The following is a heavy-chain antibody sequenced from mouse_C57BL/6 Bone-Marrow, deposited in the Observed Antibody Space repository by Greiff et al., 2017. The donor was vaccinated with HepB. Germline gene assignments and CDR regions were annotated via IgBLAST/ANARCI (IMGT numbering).Heavy chain of an antibody. CDR2: INPNYGTT. CDR1: GYSFTDYN. V-gene: IGHV1-39*01. Sequence: EVKLVESGPELVKPGASVKISCKASGYSFTDYNMNWVKQSNGKSLEWIGVINPNYGTTSYNQKFKGKATLTVDQSSSTAYMQLNSLTSEDSAVYYCARSGGPYYYGSSPHWYFDVWGTGTTVTVSS. J-gene: IGHJ1*03. D-gene: IGHD1-1*01. CDR3: ARSGGPYYYGSSPHWYFDV.